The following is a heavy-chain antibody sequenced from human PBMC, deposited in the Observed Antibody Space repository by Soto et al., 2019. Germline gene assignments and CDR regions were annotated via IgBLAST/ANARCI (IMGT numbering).Heavy chain of an antibody. CDR3: AKTASGWFSAVAR. Sequence: EVQLLESGGGLVQPGGSLRLSCAASGFTFSSYAMSWVRQAPGKGLEWVSAISGSGGTTYYADSVKGRFTLSRDNSKNTLYLPMNSLRAEVPDLYDCAKTASGWFSAVARWGPGTVVTVSS. V-gene: IGHV3-23*01. CDR2: ISGSGGTT. J-gene: IGHJ4*03. D-gene: IGHD6-13*01. CDR1: GFTFSSYA.